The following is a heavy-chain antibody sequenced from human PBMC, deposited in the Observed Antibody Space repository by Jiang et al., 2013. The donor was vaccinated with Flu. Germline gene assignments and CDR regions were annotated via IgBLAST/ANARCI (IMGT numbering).Heavy chain of an antibody. CDR2: INPNSGGT. CDR3: ARATNWNAFAFDY. Sequence: GAEVKKPGASVKVSCKASGYTFTGYYMHWVRQAPGQGLEWMGWINPNSGGTNYAQKFQGWVTMTRDTSTSTAYMELSSLRSDDTAVYYCARATNWNAFAFDYWGQGTLVTVSS. CDR1: GYTFTGYY. D-gene: IGHD1-20*01. V-gene: IGHV1-2*04. J-gene: IGHJ4*02.